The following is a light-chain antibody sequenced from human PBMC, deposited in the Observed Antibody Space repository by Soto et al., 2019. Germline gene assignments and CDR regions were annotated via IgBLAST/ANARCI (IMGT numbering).Light chain of an antibody. CDR2: AAS. J-gene: IGKJ5*01. Sequence: IQMTQSPSSVSASVGDRVTITCRASQGISTNLAWYQQKPGKAPKLLIYAASSLQSGVPPRFSGSGSGTDSTLTISSLQPEDFAIYYCLQANRVPLSFGQGTRLEIK. CDR3: LQANRVPLS. CDR1: QGISTN. V-gene: IGKV1-12*01.